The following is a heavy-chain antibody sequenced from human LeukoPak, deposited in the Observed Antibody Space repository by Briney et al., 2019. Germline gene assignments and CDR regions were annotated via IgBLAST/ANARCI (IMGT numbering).Heavy chain of an antibody. CDR3: ARDQSRRSDY. Sequence: GGSLRLSCAGSGFSFSSYWMTWVRQAPGKGLEWVAIIKEDGREEYYVDSVKGRFTISRDNAKNSLYLQMNSLRVEDTAVYYCARDQSRRSDYWGQETLVTVSS. V-gene: IGHV3-7*03. J-gene: IGHJ4*02. CDR2: IKEDGREE. CDR1: GFSFSSYW.